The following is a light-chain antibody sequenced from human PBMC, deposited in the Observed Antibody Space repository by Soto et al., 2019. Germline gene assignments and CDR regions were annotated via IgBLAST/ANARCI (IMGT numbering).Light chain of an antibody. CDR3: QQRGNWPLT. Sequence: EIVLTQSPATPSLSPGERATLSCRASQNVGSYLAWYQQKPSQAPRLLIYDASNRATGIPARFSGSGSGTDFTLTITSLEPEDFAVYYCQQRGNWPLTFGGGTKLEIK. J-gene: IGKJ4*01. CDR2: DAS. V-gene: IGKV3-11*01. CDR1: QNVGSY.